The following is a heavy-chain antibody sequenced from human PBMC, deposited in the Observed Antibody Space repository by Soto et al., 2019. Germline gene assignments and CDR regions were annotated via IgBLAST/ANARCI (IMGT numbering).Heavy chain of an antibody. D-gene: IGHD5-18*01. CDR2: IWYDGSNQ. J-gene: IGHJ4*02. CDR1: GFTFSSYA. Sequence: LRLSCAASGFTFSSYAMHWVRQAPGKGLEWVAVIWYDGSNQYYADSVKGRITISRDNSKNTLYLQMNSLRAEDTAVYYCAGGYSYSPGFYFDYWGQGALVTVSS. V-gene: IGHV3-33*08. CDR3: AGGYSYSPGFYFDY.